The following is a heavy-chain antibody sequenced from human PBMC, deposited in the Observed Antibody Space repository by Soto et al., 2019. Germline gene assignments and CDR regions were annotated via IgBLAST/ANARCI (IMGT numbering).Heavy chain of an antibody. CDR2: IYYSGST. CDR1: GGSISSSSYY. Sequence: SETLSLTCTVSGGSISSSSYYWGWIRQPPGKGLEWIGSIYYSGSTYYNPSLKSRVTISVDTSKNQFSLKLSSVTAADTAVYYCARRLRIAARTGNPYYFDYWDQGTLVTVSS. CDR3: ARRLRIAARTGNPYYFDY. V-gene: IGHV4-39*01. J-gene: IGHJ4*02. D-gene: IGHD6-6*01.